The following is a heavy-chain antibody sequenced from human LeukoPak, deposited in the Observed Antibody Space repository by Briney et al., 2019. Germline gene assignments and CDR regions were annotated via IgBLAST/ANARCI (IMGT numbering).Heavy chain of an antibody. CDR2: ISGSGGST. CDR3: ASRAMTTVTSYNWFDP. D-gene: IGHD4-11*01. J-gene: IGHJ5*02. Sequence: PGGSLRLSCAASGFTFSSYAMSWVRQAPGKGLEWVSAISGSGGSTYYADSVKGRFTISRDNSKNTLYLQMNSLRAEDTAVYYCASRAMTTVTSYNWFDPWGQGTLVTVSS. CDR1: GFTFSSYA. V-gene: IGHV3-23*01.